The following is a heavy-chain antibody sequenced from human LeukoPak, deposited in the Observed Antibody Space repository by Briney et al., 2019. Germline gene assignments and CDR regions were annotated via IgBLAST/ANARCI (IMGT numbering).Heavy chain of an antibody. V-gene: IGHV4-61*08. J-gene: IGHJ4*02. CDR1: GGSVSSGDYY. D-gene: IGHD7-27*01. CDR2: IYYSGST. Sequence: SETLSLTCTVPGGSVSSGDYYWSWIRQPPGKGLQWIGFIYYSGSTNYNPSLQSRVTISVDTSKNQFSLKLSSVTAADTAIYYCASYPTPPSGDFPDYWGQGTLVTVSS. CDR3: ASYPTPPSGDFPDY.